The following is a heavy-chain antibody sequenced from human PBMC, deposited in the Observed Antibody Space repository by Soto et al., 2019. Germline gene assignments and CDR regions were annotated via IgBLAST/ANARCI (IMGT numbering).Heavy chain of an antibody. V-gene: IGHV3-30*18. CDR3: VKSFFYDSSGYHYGLFDH. J-gene: IGHJ4*02. CDR1: GFTFSKYA. Sequence: GGSLRLSCAASGFTFSKYAMYWVRQAPGRGPEWVAVVSFDGNNRFHADSVRGRFTISRDNSKSTLFLQMDSLRVEDTAVYYCVKSFFYDSSGYHYGLFDHWGQGALVTVSS. D-gene: IGHD3-22*01. CDR2: VSFDGNNR.